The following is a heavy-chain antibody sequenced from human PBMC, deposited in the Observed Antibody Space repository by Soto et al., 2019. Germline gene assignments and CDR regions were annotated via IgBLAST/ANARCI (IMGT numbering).Heavy chain of an antibody. CDR1: GFTFSSYD. CDR3: ARGGSLGFYYYYGMDV. V-gene: IGHV3-13*01. CDR2: IGTAGDT. J-gene: IGHJ6*02. Sequence: PGGSLRLSCAASGFTFSSYDMHWVRQATGKGLEWVSAIGTAGDTYYPGSVKGRFTISRENAKNSLYLQMNSLRARDTAVYYCARGGSLGFYYYYGMDVWGQGTTVTVSS. D-gene: IGHD3-16*01.